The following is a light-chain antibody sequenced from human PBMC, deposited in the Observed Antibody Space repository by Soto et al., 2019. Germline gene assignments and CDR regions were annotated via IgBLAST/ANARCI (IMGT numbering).Light chain of an antibody. CDR1: QSVSSSY. J-gene: IGKJ3*01. V-gene: IGKV3-20*01. CDR2: GTS. Sequence: EIVLTQSPGTLSLSPEERATLSCRASQSVSSSYIAWSQQKPGQAPRLLVYGTSSRATGIPDRFSGSGSGTDFTLTISRLEPEDFAVYYCQQYGSSPFTFGPGTKVDIK. CDR3: QQYGSSPFT.